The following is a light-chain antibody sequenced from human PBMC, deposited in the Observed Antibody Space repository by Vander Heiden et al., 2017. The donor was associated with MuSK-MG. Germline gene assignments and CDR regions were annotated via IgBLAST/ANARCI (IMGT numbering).Light chain of an antibody. CDR3: QKYNSAPLA. CDR1: QDISNY. J-gene: IGKJ3*01. V-gene: IGKV1-27*01. Sequence: DIKMTQSPSSLSASVGDSVTITCRASQDISNYLAWYQQKPGKVPKLLIYGASTLQSGVPSRFSGSGSGTDFTLTISSLQPEDVATYYCQKYNSAPLAFGPGTKVDIK. CDR2: GAS.